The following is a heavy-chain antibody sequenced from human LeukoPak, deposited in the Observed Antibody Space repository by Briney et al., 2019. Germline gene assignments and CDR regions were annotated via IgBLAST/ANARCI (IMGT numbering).Heavy chain of an antibody. V-gene: IGHV1-2*06. CDR2: INPNSGGT. CDR1: GYTFTGYY. D-gene: IGHD5-24*01. J-gene: IGHJ3*02. CDR3: ARVGDGLNDAFDI. Sequence: GASVKVSCKASGYTFTGYYMNWVRQAPGHGLEWMGRINPNSGGTDYAQKFPGRVTMTRHTTISTAYLELSRLRSEEPTVYCCARVGDGLNDAFDIWGQGTMVTVSS.